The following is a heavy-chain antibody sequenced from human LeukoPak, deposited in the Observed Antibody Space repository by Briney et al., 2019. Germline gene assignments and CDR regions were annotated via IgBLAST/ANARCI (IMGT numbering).Heavy chain of an antibody. V-gene: IGHV4-59*12. J-gene: IGHJ6*03. CDR3: ARFLGWKNYYYYYYMDV. CDR1: GGSITNYY. D-gene: IGHD1-1*01. Sequence: PSETLSLTCNVSGGSITNYYWTWIRQAPGKELEWIGNIYYSGSTYYYPSLKSRVTISVDTSKNKFSLKLSSVTAADTAVYYCARFLGWKNYYYYYYMDVWGKGTTVTVSS. CDR2: IYYSGST.